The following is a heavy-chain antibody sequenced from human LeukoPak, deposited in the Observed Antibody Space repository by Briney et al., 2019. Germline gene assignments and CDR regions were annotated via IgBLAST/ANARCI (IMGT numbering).Heavy chain of an antibody. CDR1: GFTFSNYG. J-gene: IGHJ4*02. Sequence: GGSLRLSCAASGFTFSNYGMHWVRQTPGKGLEWVAFIRYDGSNKYYADSVKGRFTISRDNSKNTLYLQMNSLRAEDTAVYYCARAGGDYVGYFDYWGQGTLATVSS. CDR3: ARAGGDYVGYFDY. CDR2: IRYDGSNK. V-gene: IGHV3-30*02. D-gene: IGHD4-17*01.